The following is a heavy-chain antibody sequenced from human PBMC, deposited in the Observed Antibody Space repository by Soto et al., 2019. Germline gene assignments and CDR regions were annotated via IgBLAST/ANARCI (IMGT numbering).Heavy chain of an antibody. Sequence: PGGSLRLSCAGSGFPFSTYEMNWIRQAPGKGLEWIAHITTSGSDMNYADSVKGRFTISRDNSMNALYLQMNSLRIEDTAVYYCAHPRGYGVFDAYDIWGQGTMVTVSS. CDR2: ITTSGSDM. J-gene: IGHJ3*02. CDR3: AHPRGYGVFDAYDI. D-gene: IGHD1-1*01. CDR1: GFPFSTYE. V-gene: IGHV3-48*03.